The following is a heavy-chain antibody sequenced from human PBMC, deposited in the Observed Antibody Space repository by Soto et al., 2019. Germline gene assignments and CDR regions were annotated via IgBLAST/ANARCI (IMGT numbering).Heavy chain of an antibody. CDR1: GLPFSSFA. Sequence: WGSLRLSWAAAGLPFSSFAMSWISPAPGKGLKWVSAVSAGGDRTFYADSVKGRFTISRDNSENTLFLQLNIVRAEDTAIYFCVKESAATAFGDYWGQGAMVTVSS. D-gene: IGHD2-15*01. CDR3: VKESAATAFGDY. J-gene: IGHJ4*02. CDR2: VSAGGDRT. V-gene: IGHV3-23*01.